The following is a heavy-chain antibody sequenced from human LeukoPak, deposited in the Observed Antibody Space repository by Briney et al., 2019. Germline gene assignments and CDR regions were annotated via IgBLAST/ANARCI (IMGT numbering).Heavy chain of an antibody. CDR3: ARGPSVVFYFDY. Sequence: PSETLSLTCTVSGGSISSYYWSWIRQPPGKGLEWIGYIYYSGSTNYNPSPKSRVTISVDTSKNQFSLKLSSVTAADTAVYYCARGPSVVFYFDYWGQGTLVTVSS. CDR2: IYYSGST. J-gene: IGHJ4*02. CDR1: GGSISSYY. D-gene: IGHD2-2*01. V-gene: IGHV4-59*01.